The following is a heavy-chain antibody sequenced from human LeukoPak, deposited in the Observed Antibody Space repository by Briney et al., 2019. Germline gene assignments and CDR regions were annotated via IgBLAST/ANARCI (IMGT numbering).Heavy chain of an antibody. D-gene: IGHD1-1*01. CDR3: ARDWKTNSFDY. V-gene: IGHV3-33*08. J-gene: IGHJ4*02. Sequence: GGPLRLSCAASEFIFTPYGVHGLRQAPGKGLEWVAFIYYDGSNIYYADYVKGRFTISRDISKNTLYLNTKSLGTQKTAIYYCARDWKTNSFDYWGQGTLVTVSS. CDR1: EFIFTPYG. CDR2: IYYDGSNI.